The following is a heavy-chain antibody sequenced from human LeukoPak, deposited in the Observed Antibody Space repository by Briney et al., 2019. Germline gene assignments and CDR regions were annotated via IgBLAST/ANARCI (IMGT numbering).Heavy chain of an antibody. Sequence: GGSLRLSCAASGFNVSNNYMTWVRQAPGKGLEWVSLIYSSGSTYYADSVKGRFTISRDNAKNSLYLQMNSLRAEDTAVYYCAKDTPFGGYWGQGTLVTVSS. CDR3: AKDTPFGGY. J-gene: IGHJ4*02. D-gene: IGHD3-16*01. CDR2: IYSSGST. CDR1: GFNVSNNY. V-gene: IGHV3-53*01.